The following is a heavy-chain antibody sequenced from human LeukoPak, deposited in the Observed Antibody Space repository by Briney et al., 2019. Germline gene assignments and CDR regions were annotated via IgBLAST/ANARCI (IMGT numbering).Heavy chain of an antibody. CDR2: ISWNSGSI. V-gene: IGHV3-9*01. CDR1: GFTFDDYA. J-gene: IGHJ6*03. Sequence: GRSLRLSCAASGFTFDDYAMHWVRHAPGKGLEWVSGISWNSGSIGYADSVKGRFTISRDNAKNSLYLQMNSLRAEDTALYYCAKGGYGSDYYYYMDVWGKGTTVTVSS. CDR3: AKGGYGSDYYYYMDV. D-gene: IGHD3-10*01.